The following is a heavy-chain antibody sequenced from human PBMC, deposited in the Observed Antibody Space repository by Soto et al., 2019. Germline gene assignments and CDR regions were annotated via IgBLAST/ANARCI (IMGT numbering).Heavy chain of an antibody. D-gene: IGHD1-20*01. CDR3: ARWDNWNEVDY. Sequence: QVQLVQSGAEVKKPGSSVKVSCKASGGTFSSYAISWVRQAPAQGLEWMGGIIPIFGTANYAQKFQGRVTITADESTSTAYMVLRSLRSEDTAVYYCARWDNWNEVDYFGQGTLVTVAS. J-gene: IGHJ4*02. CDR1: GGTFSSYA. V-gene: IGHV1-69*01. CDR2: IIPIFGTA.